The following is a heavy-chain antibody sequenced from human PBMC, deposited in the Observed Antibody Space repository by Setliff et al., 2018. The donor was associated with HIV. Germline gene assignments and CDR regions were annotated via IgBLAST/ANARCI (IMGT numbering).Heavy chain of an antibody. CDR2: IKSESDGGTT. D-gene: IGHD3-22*01. CDR3: TTDLYDRSGYFQHNAFDI. CDR1: GFTFSDAW. Sequence: LRLSCAASGFTFSDAWMNWVRQAPGKGPEWVGRIKSESDGGTTDLAAPVKGRFTISRDDSDKTLYMQMNSLETEDTAMYYCTTDLYDRSGYFQHNAFDIWGQGTMVTV. V-gene: IGHV3-15*01. J-gene: IGHJ3*02.